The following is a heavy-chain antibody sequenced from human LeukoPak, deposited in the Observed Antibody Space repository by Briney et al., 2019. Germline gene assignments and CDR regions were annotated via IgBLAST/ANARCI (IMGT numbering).Heavy chain of an antibody. D-gene: IGHD4-23*01. J-gene: IGHJ4*02. CDR2: ISYDGSNK. Sequence: GGSLRLSCAASGFTFSNFAMHWVRQAPGKGLEWVAVISYDGSNKYYADSVKGRFTISRDNSKNTLYLQMNSLRAEDTAVYYCAKTHDYGGNSGPALFDYWGQGTLVTVSS. CDR3: AKTHDYGGNSGPALFDY. V-gene: IGHV3-30*04. CDR1: GFTFSNFA.